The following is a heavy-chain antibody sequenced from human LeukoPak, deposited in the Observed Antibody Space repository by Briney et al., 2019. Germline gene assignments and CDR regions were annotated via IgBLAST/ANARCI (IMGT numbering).Heavy chain of an antibody. CDR2: ISSSSSNI. CDR1: GFTFSIYS. V-gene: IGHV3-21*01. J-gene: IGHJ4*02. Sequence: GGSLRLSCAASGFTFSIYSMHWVRQAPGKGLEWVSSISSSSSNIYYADSMKGRFTVSRDNAQNSLYLQINSLRAEDTAVYYCAREDCSSTSCPAGFDYWGQGTLVTVSS. CDR3: AREDCSSTSCPAGFDY. D-gene: IGHD2-2*01.